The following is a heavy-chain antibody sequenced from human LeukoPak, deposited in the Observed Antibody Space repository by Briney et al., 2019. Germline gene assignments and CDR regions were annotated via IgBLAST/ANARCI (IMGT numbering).Heavy chain of an antibody. CDR2: MKQDGNEK. CDR3: ARDAESGGSYFDY. Sequence: GGSLRLSCAASGFTFSTYWMAWVRQAPGKGLEWVASMKQDGNEKYYVDSMKGRFTISRDNAKNSLNLQMNSLRAEDTAVYYCARDAESGGSYFDYWGQGTLVTVSS. D-gene: IGHD2-15*01. V-gene: IGHV3-7*01. J-gene: IGHJ4*02. CDR1: GFTFSTYW.